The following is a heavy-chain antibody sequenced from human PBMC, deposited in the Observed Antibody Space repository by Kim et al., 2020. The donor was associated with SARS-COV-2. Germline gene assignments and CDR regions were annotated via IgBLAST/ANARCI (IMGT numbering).Heavy chain of an antibody. CDR3: AKPPYYSRYYFDY. D-gene: IGHD1-26*01. V-gene: IGHV3-23*01. J-gene: IGHJ4*02. Sequence: YADSVKGRFTISRDNSKNTLYLQMNSLRAEDTAVYYCAKPPYYSRYYFDYWGQGTLVTVSS.